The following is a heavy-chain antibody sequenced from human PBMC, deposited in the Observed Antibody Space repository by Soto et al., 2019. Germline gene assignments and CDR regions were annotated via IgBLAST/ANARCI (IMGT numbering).Heavy chain of an antibody. Sequence: EVQLVESGGGLVQPGGSLRLSCAASGFTFSSYDMHWVRQATGKGLEWVSAIGTAGDTYYPGSVKGRFTISRENAKNSLYLQMNSLRAGDTAVYYCARVGWRFRYFDLWGRGTLVTVSS. D-gene: IGHD3-3*01. CDR3: ARVGWRFRYFDL. CDR2: IGTAGDT. CDR1: GFTFSSYD. V-gene: IGHV3-13*01. J-gene: IGHJ2*01.